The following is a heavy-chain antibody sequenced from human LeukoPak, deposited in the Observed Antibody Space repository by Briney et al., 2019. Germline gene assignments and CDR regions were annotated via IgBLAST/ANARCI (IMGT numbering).Heavy chain of an antibody. Sequence: GGSLRLSCAASGFTFDDYGMSWVRQAPGKGLEWVSGINWNGGSTGYADSVKGRFTISRDNAKDSLYLQMNSLRAEDTAVYYCAELGITMIGGVWGKGTTVTISS. D-gene: IGHD3-10*02. CDR2: INWNGGST. V-gene: IGHV3-20*04. CDR3: AELGITMIGGV. CDR1: GFTFDDYG. J-gene: IGHJ6*04.